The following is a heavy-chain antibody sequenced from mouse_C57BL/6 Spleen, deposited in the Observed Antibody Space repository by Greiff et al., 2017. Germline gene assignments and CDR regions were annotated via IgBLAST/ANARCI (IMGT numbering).Heavy chain of an antibody. V-gene: IGHV5-9-1*02. CDR2: ISSGGDYI. CDR3: TREAIYYYGSSDAMDY. CDR1: GFTFSGYA. J-gene: IGHJ4*01. Sequence: EVKLMESGEGLVKPGGSLKLSCAASGFTFSGYAMSWVRQTPEKRLEWVAYISSGGDYIYYADTVKGRFTISRDNARNTLYLQMSSLKSEDTAMYYCTREAIYYYGSSDAMDYWGQGTSVTVSS. D-gene: IGHD1-1*01.